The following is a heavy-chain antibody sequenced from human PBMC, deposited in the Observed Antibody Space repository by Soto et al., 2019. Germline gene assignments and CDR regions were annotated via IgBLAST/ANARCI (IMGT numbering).Heavy chain of an antibody. D-gene: IGHD1-26*01. J-gene: IGHJ4*02. V-gene: IGHV4-30-2*01. Sequence: PSETLSLTCAVSGGSISSGGSSWSWIRQPPGQGLEWIGYVYHTGNTHYNPSLKSRVTISVDRSKNQFSLKLNSVTAADTAVYYCARHSDYLDYWGQGALLTVSS. CDR1: GGSISSGGSS. CDR3: ARHSDYLDY. CDR2: VYHTGNT.